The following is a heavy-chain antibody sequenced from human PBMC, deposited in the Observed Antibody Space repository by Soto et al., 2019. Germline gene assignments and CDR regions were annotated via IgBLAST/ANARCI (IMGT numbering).Heavy chain of an antibody. CDR3: DPWFDP. J-gene: IGHJ5*02. CDR2: INQDGGQT. V-gene: IGHV3-7*01. Sequence: GGSLRLSCAASGFTFSNYRMNWVRQAPEKGLEWVAKINQDGGQTYYVDSVKGRFTISRDNAKNSLYLQLNNLRAEDTAVYYCDPWFDPWGQGTLVTVSS. CDR1: GFTFSNYR.